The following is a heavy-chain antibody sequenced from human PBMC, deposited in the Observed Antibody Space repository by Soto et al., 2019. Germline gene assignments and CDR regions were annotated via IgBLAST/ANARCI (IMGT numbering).Heavy chain of an antibody. Sequence: QVQLQESGPGLVKPSGTLSLTCAVSGGSISSSNWWSWVRQPPGKGLEWIGEIYHSGTANYNPSLKGRVTMSMDKSNNQISLDLSAVTAADSAVYFCARHIAVTGTRGFDYWGQGTLVTVSS. V-gene: IGHV4-4*02. J-gene: IGHJ4*02. CDR1: GGSISSSNW. CDR2: IYHSGTA. D-gene: IGHD6-19*01. CDR3: ARHIAVTGTRGFDY.